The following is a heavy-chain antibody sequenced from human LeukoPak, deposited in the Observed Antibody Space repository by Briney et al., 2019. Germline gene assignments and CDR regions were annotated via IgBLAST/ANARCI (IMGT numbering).Heavy chain of an antibody. D-gene: IGHD4-17*01. J-gene: IGHJ6*03. V-gene: IGHV3-11*01. CDR1: GFSFTDYY. Sequence: PGGSLRLSCEASGFSFTDYYVPWIRQAPGRGLDWVSYISRTGHSTYYGDSVAGRFTISRDTAKNPLFLQMTSLRAEDTAVYYCARAGDSGDFPLGYFYYMDVWGKGTTVTVSS. CDR2: ISRTGHST. CDR3: ARAGDSGDFPLGYFYYMDV.